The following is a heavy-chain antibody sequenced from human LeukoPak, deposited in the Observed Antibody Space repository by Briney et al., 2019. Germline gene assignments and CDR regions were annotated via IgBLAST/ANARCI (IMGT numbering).Heavy chain of an antibody. CDR3: AREAETDNELGWFDP. Sequence: SETLSLTCTVSGASISTYYWSWIRQPPGKGLEWIAYVYYGGTTKYNPSLKSRVTISIDTSKNQFSLKLSSVTAADTALYYCAREAETDNELGWFDPWGQGTLVTVSS. J-gene: IGHJ5*02. D-gene: IGHD1-1*01. V-gene: IGHV4-59*01. CDR2: VYYGGTT. CDR1: GASISTYY.